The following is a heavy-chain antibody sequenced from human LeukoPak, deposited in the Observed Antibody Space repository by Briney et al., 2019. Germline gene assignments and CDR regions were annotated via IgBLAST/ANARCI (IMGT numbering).Heavy chain of an antibody. Sequence: PSETLSLTCTVSGGSISSNNYFWGWIRQPPGKGLEWIGSIYDSGSTYYNPSLKSRVTISVDRSKNQFSLKLSSVTAADTAVYYCARGGRGITIFGSPHYYYGMDVWGQGTTVTVSS. CDR3: ARGGRGITIFGSPHYYYGMDV. CDR2: IYDSGST. CDR1: GGSISSNNYF. D-gene: IGHD3-3*01. V-gene: IGHV4-39*07. J-gene: IGHJ6*02.